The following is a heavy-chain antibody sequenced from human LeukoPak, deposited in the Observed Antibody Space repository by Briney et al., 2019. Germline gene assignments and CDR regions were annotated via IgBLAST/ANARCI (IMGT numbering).Heavy chain of an antibody. V-gene: IGHV3-21*01. D-gene: IGHD2-2*01. J-gene: IGHJ6*02. Sequence: GGSLRLSCAASGFTFSSYSMNWVRQAPGKGLEWVSSISSSSSYIYYADSVKGRFTISRDNAKNSLYLQMNSLRAEDTAVYYCARDGGYCSSTSCYAYYGMDVWGQGTTVTVSS. CDR1: GFTFSSYS. CDR3: ARDGGYCSSTSCYAYYGMDV. CDR2: ISSSSSYI.